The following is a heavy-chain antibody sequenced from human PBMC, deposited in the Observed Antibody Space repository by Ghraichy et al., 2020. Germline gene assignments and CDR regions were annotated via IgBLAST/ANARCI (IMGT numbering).Heavy chain of an antibody. J-gene: IGHJ4*02. CDR1: GYTFTNYG. V-gene: IGHV1-18*04. CDR2: ISAYSGNT. Sequence: ASVKVSCKASGYTFTNYGFSWVRQAPGQGLEWMGWISAYSGNTNYAQKLQGRVSMTTDPYTNTAYMELRSLKSDDTAVYYCARDVFAGNSGSTWYETKFDYWGKGTLVTVS. CDR3: ARDVFAGNSGSTWYETKFDY. D-gene: IGHD6-13*01.